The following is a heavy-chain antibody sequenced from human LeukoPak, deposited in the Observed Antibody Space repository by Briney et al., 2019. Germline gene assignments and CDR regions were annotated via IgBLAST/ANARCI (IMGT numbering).Heavy chain of an antibody. D-gene: IGHD3-10*01. CDR2: IRNDASNT. CDR3: AKRAGSAWSAGA. Sequence: GGSLRLSCAASGFTSSSYGMHWVRQAPGKGLDWVAYIRNDASNTYYADSVKGRFSISRDNSKNTVYLQMNSLIPEDTAAYYCAKRAGSAWSAGAWGQGTLVTVSS. V-gene: IGHV3-30*02. CDR1: GFTSSSYG. J-gene: IGHJ5*02.